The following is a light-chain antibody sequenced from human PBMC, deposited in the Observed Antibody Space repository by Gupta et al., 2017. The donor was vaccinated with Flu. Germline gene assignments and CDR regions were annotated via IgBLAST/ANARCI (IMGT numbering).Light chain of an antibody. CDR1: QSVSSY. CDR2: DAS. V-gene: IGKV3-11*01. J-gene: IGKJ2*01. Sequence: SLSPGERATLSGRASQSVSSYFAWYQQIPGQAPRLLIYDASNRATGIPPRFSGSGSGTDFTLTISSLEPEDSAVYYCQQRRTFGQGTKLEIK. CDR3: QQRRT.